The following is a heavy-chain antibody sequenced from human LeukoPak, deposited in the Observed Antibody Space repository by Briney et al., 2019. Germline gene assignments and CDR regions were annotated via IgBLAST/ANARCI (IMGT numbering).Heavy chain of an antibody. V-gene: IGHV4-38-2*01. CDR3: ARAPRDSSSSNYMRRFDY. CDR2: RYHSGST. D-gene: IGHD3-22*01. J-gene: IGHJ4*02. Sequence: PSETLSLTCGVSGYSISSGFYWGWIRQPPGKGLEGIGNRYHSGSTYYNPSLKSRVTISIDTSKNQFSLKLSSVTAADTAVYYCARAPRDSSSSNYMRRFDYWGQGTLVTVSS. CDR1: GYSISSGFY.